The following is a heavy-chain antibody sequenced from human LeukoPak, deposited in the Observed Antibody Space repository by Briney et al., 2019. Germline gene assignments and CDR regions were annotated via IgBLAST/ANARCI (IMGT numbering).Heavy chain of an antibody. D-gene: IGHD1-26*01. CDR1: GGNFSTYA. V-gene: IGHV1-69*05. CDR2: IIPIFGST. Sequence: SVKVSCKASGGNFSTYAINWVRQAPGRGLEWMGGIIPIFGSTNYAQKFQGRVTITTDQSTRTAYMELNNLSSDDTAVYYCARVGRSRGSLPNSYYYMDVWGKGTTVTVSS. J-gene: IGHJ6*03. CDR3: ARVGRSRGSLPNSYYYMDV.